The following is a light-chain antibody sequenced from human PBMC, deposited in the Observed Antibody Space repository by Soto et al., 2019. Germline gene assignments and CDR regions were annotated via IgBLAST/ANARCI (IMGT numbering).Light chain of an antibody. CDR3: QQRSSWPRT. CDR1: QSVGNY. J-gene: IGKJ1*01. CDR2: DAS. Sequence: EIVLTQAPATQSLSPGERAALSCRASQSVGNYLTWYQQKPGQAPRLLIYDASSRAAGIPARFSGSGSGTDFTLTISSLEPEDFAVYYCQQRSSWPRTFGQGTRVDIK. V-gene: IGKV3-11*01.